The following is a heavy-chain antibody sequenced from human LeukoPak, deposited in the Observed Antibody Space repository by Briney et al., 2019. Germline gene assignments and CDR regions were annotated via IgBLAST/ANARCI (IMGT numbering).Heavy chain of an antibody. J-gene: IGHJ5*02. CDR3: ARMGRQLVIDP. CDR2: IDWDDDK. CDR1: GFSLSTSGMR. D-gene: IGHD6-6*01. Sequence: SGPTLVNPTQPLTLTCTFSGFSLSTSGMRVSWIRQPPGKALEWLARIDWDDDKFYSKSLKTRLTISKDTSKNQVVLTMTNMDPVDTATYYCARMGRQLVIDPWGQGTLVTVSS. V-gene: IGHV2-70*04.